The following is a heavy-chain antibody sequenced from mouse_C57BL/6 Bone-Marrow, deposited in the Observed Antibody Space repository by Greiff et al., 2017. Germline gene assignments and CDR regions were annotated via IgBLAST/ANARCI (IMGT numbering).Heavy chain of an antibody. CDR3: AISESSGYLRAAMDY. CDR1: GYTFTSYW. J-gene: IGHJ4*01. Sequence: QVQLQQPGAELVKPGASVKVSCKASGYTFTSYWMHWVKQRPGQGLEWIGRIHPSDSDTNYNQKFKGKATLTVDKSSSPAYMQLSSLTSEDSASYYCAISESSGYLRAAMDYWGQGTSSTVAS. D-gene: IGHD3-2*02. CDR2: IHPSDSDT. V-gene: IGHV1-74*01.